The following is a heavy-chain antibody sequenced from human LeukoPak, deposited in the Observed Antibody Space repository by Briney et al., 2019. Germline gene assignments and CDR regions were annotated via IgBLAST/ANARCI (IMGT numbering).Heavy chain of an antibody. D-gene: IGHD2-2*01. CDR1: GGSIDSYY. CDR3: ARVYQSAEYYFDY. Sequence: PSETLSLTCTVSGGSIDSYYWSWIRQPPGKGLEWIGYIYYTGSTEYHPSLKSRVTISLDTSKNQFSLKLTSVTAADTDVYYCARVYQSAEYYFDYWGQGNLVSVSS. V-gene: IGHV4-59*01. CDR2: IYYTGST. J-gene: IGHJ4*02.